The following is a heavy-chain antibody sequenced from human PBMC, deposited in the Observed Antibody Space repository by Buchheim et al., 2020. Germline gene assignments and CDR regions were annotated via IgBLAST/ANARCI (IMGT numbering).Heavy chain of an antibody. V-gene: IGHV3-30*18. Sequence: QVQLVESGGGVVQPGRSLRPSCAASGFTFSSYGMHWVRQAPGKGLEWVAVISYDGSNKYYADSVEGRFTISRDNSKNTLYLQMNSLRAEDTAVYYCAKTVAAAGPYGMDVWGQGTT. CDR2: ISYDGSNK. J-gene: IGHJ6*02. D-gene: IGHD6-13*01. CDR3: AKTVAAAGPYGMDV. CDR1: GFTFSSYG.